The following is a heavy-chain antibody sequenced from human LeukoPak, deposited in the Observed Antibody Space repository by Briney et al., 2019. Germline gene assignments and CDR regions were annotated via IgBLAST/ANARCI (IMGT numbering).Heavy chain of an antibody. V-gene: IGHV4-61*01. D-gene: IGHD4-17*01. CDR1: GGSVSSGSYY. CDR3: ARDRGVDDYGDYGMDY. CDR2: IYYSGST. J-gene: IGHJ4*02. Sequence: SETLSLTCTVSGGSVSSGSYYWSWIRQPPGKGLEWIGYIYYSGSTNYNPSLKSRVTISVDTSKNQFSLKLSSVTAADTAVYYCARDRGVDDYGDYGMDYWGQGTLVTVSS.